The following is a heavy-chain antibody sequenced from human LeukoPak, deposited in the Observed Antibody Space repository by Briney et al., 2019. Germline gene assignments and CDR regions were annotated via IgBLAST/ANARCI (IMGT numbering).Heavy chain of an antibody. Sequence: GGSLRLSCAASGFTFSDYYMGWIRQAPGKGLEWVSYISSSGSTIYYADSVKGRFTISRDNAKNSLYLQMNSLRAEDTAVYYCARDKSSIVWFDPWGQGTLVTVSS. CDR2: ISSSGSTI. J-gene: IGHJ5*02. D-gene: IGHD1-26*01. V-gene: IGHV3-11*01. CDR1: GFTFSDYY. CDR3: ARDKSSIVWFDP.